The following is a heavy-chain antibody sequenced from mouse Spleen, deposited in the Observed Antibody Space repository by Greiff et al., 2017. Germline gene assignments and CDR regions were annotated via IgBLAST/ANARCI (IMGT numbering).Heavy chain of an antibody. CDR2: INPSSGYT. V-gene: IGHV1-4*02. CDR1: GYTFTSYT. CDR3: ARSESAWFAY. J-gene: IGHJ3*01. Sequence: VQLQQSAAELARPGASVKMSGKASGYTFTSYTMHWVKQRPGQGLEWIGYINPSSGYTEYNQKFKDKTTLTADKSSSTAYMQLSSLTSEDSAVYYCARSESAWFAYWGQGTLVTVSA.